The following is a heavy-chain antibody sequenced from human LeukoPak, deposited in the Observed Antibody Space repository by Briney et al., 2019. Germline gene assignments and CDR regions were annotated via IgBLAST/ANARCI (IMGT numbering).Heavy chain of an antibody. D-gene: IGHD2-2*01. CDR2: IYHSGST. CDR1: GYSISSGYY. CDR3: AGARVPAADFDY. Sequence: SETLSLTCAVSGYSISSGYYWGWIRQPPGKGLEWIGSIYHSGSTYYNPSLKSRVTISVDTSKNQFPLKLSSVTAADTAVYYCAGARVPAADFDYWGQGTLVTVSS. J-gene: IGHJ4*02. V-gene: IGHV4-38-2*01.